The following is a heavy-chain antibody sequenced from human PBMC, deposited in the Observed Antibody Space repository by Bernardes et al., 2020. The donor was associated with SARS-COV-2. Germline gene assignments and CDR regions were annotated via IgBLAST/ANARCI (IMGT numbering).Heavy chain of an antibody. CDR2: IYASGKT. Sequence: LRLSCAASGLTVTTTYMSWVRQAPGKGLEWVSIIYASGKTFHASSVKGRFAISTDYSKNTLYLQMNSLRTEDTAVYYCAASNSNVPTGYYYYYYGMDFWGQGTTVIVSS. D-gene: IGHD5-18*01. J-gene: IGHJ6*02. V-gene: IGHV3-53*01. CDR3: AASNSNVPTGYYYYYYGMDF. CDR1: GLTVTTTY.